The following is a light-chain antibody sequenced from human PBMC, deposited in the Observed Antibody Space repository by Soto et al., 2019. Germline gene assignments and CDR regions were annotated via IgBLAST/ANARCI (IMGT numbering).Light chain of an antibody. CDR3: MQATHFPRT. J-gene: IGKJ1*01. Sequence: DIVMTQTPLSSPVTLGQPASISCRSSESLLHIDGTTYLSWLQQRPGQPPRVIIYKISDRLSGVPDRFSGSGVGTDVTLKISRVEAEDVGVYYCMQATHFPRTFGQGTKVELK. CDR2: KIS. CDR1: ESLLHIDGTTY. V-gene: IGKV2-24*01.